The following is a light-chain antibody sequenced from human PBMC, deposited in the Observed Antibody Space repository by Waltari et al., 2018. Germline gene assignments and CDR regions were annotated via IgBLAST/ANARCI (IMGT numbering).Light chain of an antibody. Sequence: QSVLTQPPSVSGTPGQRVTISCSGSPSNIGNNPVNWYQQFPGTAPKVLIYDDNQRPGGVPDRVSVSKSGPSASLVISGLQSDDEADYYCAARDDSLNVWVFGGGTKVTVL. CDR2: DDN. CDR3: AARDDSLNVWV. V-gene: IGLV1-44*01. J-gene: IGLJ3*02. CDR1: PSNIGNNP.